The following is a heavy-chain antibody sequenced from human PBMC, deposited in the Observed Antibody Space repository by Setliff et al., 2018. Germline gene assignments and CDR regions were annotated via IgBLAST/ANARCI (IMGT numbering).Heavy chain of an antibody. J-gene: IGHJ4*02. CDR3: ARSLVGATYSVYFDY. CDR2: IYPGDSHT. CDR1: GYSFSNFW. V-gene: IGHV5-51*01. D-gene: IGHD1-26*01. Sequence: PGESLKISCKGSGYSFSNFWIGWVRQMPGKGLEWMGIIYPGDSHTRYSPSFQGQVTMSAXXSINTAXXXXXXXXXXXXXXXXCARSLVGATYSVYFDYWGQGALVTVSS.